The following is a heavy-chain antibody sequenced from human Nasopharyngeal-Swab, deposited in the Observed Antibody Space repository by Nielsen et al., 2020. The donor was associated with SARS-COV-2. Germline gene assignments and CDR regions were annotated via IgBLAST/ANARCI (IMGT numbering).Heavy chain of an antibody. V-gene: IGHV3-7*04. J-gene: IGHJ6*04. CDR2: INYDDIKI. CDR1: GFTFSSYW. CDR3: VRAMDD. Sequence: GESLKISCAASGFTFSSYWMHWVRQAPGKGLEWVANINYDDIKIYYADSVKGRFTISRDNSKSSLYLQMNGLRAEDTAVYYCVRAMDDWGKGTTVTVSS.